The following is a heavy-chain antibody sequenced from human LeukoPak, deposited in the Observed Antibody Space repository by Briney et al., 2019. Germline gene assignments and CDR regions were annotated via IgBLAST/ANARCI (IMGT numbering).Heavy chain of an antibody. D-gene: IGHD2-2*01. J-gene: IGHJ4*02. Sequence: ASVKDSCKASGYTFTSYGISWVRQAPGQGLEWMGWISAYNGNTNYAQKLQGRVTMTTDTSTSTAYMELRSLRSDDTAVYYCARGRSGIVVVPAAMDFDYWGQGTLVTVSS. V-gene: IGHV1-18*01. CDR3: ARGRSGIVVVPAAMDFDY. CDR2: ISAYNGNT. CDR1: GYTFTSYG.